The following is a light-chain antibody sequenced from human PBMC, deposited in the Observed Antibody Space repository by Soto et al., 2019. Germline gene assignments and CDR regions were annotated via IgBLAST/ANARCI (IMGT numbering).Light chain of an antibody. CDR1: NSNLGAGYD. CDR2: GNR. Sequence: QSVLTQPPSVSGAPGQRVTISCTGNNSNLGAGYDVHWYQQLPGAAPKLVIFGNRNRPSGVPERFSGSKSGTSASLAITGLQAEDEADYYCAAWDGSLKGYVFATGTKVTVL. CDR3: AAWDGSLKGYV. V-gene: IGLV1-40*01. J-gene: IGLJ1*01.